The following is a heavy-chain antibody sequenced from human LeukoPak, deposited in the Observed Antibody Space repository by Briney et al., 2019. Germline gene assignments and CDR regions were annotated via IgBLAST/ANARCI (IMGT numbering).Heavy chain of an antibody. J-gene: IGHJ4*02. D-gene: IGHD3-22*01. CDR1: GFTFSRYA. V-gene: IGHV3-30-3*01. CDR2: ISYDANIGSNK. Sequence: GGSLRLSCATSGFTFSRYAMHWVRQAPGKGLEWVALISYDANIGSNKYYADSVKGRFTISRDNSKNTLYLQMNSLRAEDTAVYYCARDPNYYDSKLPAFDYWGQGTLVTVSS. CDR3: ARDPNYYDSKLPAFDY.